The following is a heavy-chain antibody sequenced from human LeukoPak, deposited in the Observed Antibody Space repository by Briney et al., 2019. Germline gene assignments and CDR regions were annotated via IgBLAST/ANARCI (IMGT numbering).Heavy chain of an antibody. D-gene: IGHD3-10*01. CDR3: ARVHKNYYGSGIKSY. CDR1: GYTFTSYG. J-gene: IGHJ4*02. Sequence: ASVKVSCMASGYTFTSYGISWVRQAPGQGLEWMGWISAYNGNTNYAQKLQGRVTMTTDTSTSTAYMELRSLRSDDTAVYYCARVHKNYYGSGIKSYWGQGTLVTVSS. V-gene: IGHV1-18*01. CDR2: ISAYNGNT.